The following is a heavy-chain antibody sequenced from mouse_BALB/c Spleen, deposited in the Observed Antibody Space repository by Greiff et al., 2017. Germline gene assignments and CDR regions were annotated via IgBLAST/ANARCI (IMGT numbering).Heavy chain of an antibody. CDR3: ASKDYGYDGSFAY. Sequence: EVKLVESGGGLVQPGGSLKLSCAASGFTFSSYTMSWVRQTPEKRLEWVAYISNGGGSTYYPDTVKGRFTISRDNAKNTLYLQMSSLKSEDTAMYYCASKDYGYDGSFAYWGQGTLVTVSA. D-gene: IGHD2-2*01. V-gene: IGHV5-12-2*01. CDR1: GFTFSSYT. J-gene: IGHJ3*01. CDR2: ISNGGGST.